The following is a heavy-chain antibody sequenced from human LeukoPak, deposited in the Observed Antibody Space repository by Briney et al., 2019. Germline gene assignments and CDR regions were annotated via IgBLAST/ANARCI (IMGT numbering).Heavy chain of an antibody. CDR1: GFTFSGYA. CDR2: ISVTGDYT. CDR3: ATFRGDGYNLGFDN. V-gene: IGHV3-23*01. Sequence: GGSLRLSCADSGFTFSGYAVSWVRQPPGKGLEWVLGISVTGDYTHYADSVKGRCSVSRDNSKNTLYLHMNSLTVEDTAVYFCATFRGDGYNLGFDNWGQGTLVTVSS. D-gene: IGHD5-24*01. J-gene: IGHJ4*02.